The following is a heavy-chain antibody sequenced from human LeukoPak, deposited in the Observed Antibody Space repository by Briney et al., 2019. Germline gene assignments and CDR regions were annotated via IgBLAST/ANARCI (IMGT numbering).Heavy chain of an antibody. CDR2: ICPGDSDT. CDR3: ARHGVDYGDFLAPVDY. V-gene: IGHV5-51*01. D-gene: IGHD4-17*01. CDR1: GYSFISNW. Sequence: GESLKISCQASGYSFISNWIGWLRQLPGKGREWMGIICPGDSDTRYSPSFQGQATTSADKSISTAYLQWSSLKASDTAMYYCARHGVDYGDFLAPVDYWGQGTLVTVSS. J-gene: IGHJ4*02.